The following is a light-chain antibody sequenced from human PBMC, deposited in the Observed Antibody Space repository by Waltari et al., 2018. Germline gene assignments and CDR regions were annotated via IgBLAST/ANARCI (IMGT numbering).Light chain of an antibody. CDR3: QQSYSTPP. CDR1: QSISSY. J-gene: IGKJ4*01. Sequence: DIQMTQTPFSLSASVADRVTITCRASQSISSYLNWYQQKPGKAPKLLIYAASSLQSGVPSRFSGSGSGTDFTLTISSLQPEDFATYYCQQSYSTPPFGGGTKVEIK. V-gene: IGKV1-39*01. CDR2: AAS.